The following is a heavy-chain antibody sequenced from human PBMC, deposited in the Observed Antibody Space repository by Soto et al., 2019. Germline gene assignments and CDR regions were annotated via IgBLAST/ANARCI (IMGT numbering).Heavy chain of an antibody. CDR2: ISGTGSTV. CDR1: GFRFNTFS. D-gene: IGHD3-16*01. CDR3: ARDGCTSASCYAYIRAFDV. Sequence: EEQLVASGGGLGQPGGSLRLSCAASGFRFNTFSMNWVRRAPGKGLEWISYISGTGSTVDYADSVKGRFIVSRDNANNSLYLQMNSLRDDVTAVYYCARDGCTSASCYAYIRAFDVWGQGTEVSVSS. J-gene: IGHJ3*01. V-gene: IGHV3-48*02.